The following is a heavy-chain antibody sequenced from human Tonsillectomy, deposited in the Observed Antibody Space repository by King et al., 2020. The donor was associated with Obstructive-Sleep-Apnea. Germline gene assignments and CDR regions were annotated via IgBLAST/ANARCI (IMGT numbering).Heavy chain of an antibody. CDR2: INHSGST. D-gene: IGHD6-13*01. CDR3: ARGSGAADVNWFDP. CDR1: GGSFSDYY. J-gene: IGHJ5*02. Sequence: VQLQQWGAGLLKPSETLSLTCAVYGGSFSDYYWSWIRQPPGKGLEWIGEINHSGSTNYNPSLKSRVTISVDMSKNQFSLNLTSVTAADTAVYYCARGSGAADVNWFDPWGQGALVTVSS. V-gene: IGHV4-34*01.